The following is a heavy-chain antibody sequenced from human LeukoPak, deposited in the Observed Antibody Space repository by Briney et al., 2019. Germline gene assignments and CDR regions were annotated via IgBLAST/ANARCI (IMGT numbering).Heavy chain of an antibody. CDR1: GGSISSYY. CDR2: FHYSGST. V-gene: IGHV4-59*05. J-gene: IGHJ4*02. D-gene: IGHD3-3*01. Sequence: SETLSLTCTVSGGSISSYYWSWIRQPPGKGLEWIGSFHYSGSTYYNPSLKSRVTISVDTSKNQFSLKVSSVTAADTAVYYCARGHDFWSGYPDYWGQGTLVTVSS. CDR3: ARGHDFWSGYPDY.